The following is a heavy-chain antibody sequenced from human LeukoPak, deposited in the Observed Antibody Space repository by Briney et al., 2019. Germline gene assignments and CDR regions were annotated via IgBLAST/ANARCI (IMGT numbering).Heavy chain of an antibody. V-gene: IGHV4-31*03. CDR1: GGSISSGGYY. CDR3: ARDQVRGAITYAGFDP. J-gene: IGHJ5*02. CDR2: IYYSGST. Sequence: SSETLSLTCTVSGGSISSGGYYWSWIRQHPGKGLEWIGYIYYSGSTYYNPSLKSRVTTSIDTSKNQFSLKLSSVTAADTAVYYCARDQVRGAITYAGFDPWGQGTLVTVSS. D-gene: IGHD3-10*01.